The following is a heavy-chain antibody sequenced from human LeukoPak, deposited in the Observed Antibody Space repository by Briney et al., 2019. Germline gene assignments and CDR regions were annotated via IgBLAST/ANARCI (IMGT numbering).Heavy chain of an antibody. V-gene: IGHV1-69*01. CDR1: GGTFSSYA. CDR3: ARGSGSYYRGTTFDY. J-gene: IGHJ4*02. D-gene: IGHD1-26*01. CDR2: IIPIFGTA. Sequence: SVKVSCKASGGTFSSYAISWVRQAPGQGLEWMGGIIPIFGTANYAQKSQGRVTITADESTSTAYMELSSLRSEDTAVYYCARGSGSYYRGTTFDYWGQGTLVTVSS.